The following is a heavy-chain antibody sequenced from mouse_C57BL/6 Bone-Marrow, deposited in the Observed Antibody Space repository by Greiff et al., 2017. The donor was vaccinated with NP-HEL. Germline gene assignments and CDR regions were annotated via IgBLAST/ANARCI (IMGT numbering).Heavy chain of an antibody. J-gene: IGHJ2*01. CDR1: GYTFTSYW. Sequence: QVQLQQPGAELVKPGASVKMSCKASGYTFTSYWITWVKQRPGQGLEWIGDIYPGSGSTNYNEKFKSKATLTVDTSSSTAYMQLSSLTSEDSAVYYCARGGYGSIYFDYWGQGTTLTVSS. CDR3: ARGGYGSIYFDY. D-gene: IGHD1-1*01. CDR2: IYPGSGST. V-gene: IGHV1-55*01.